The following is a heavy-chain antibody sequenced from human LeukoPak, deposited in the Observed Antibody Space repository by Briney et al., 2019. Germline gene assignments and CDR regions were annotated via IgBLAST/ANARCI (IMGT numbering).Heavy chain of an antibody. CDR2: ISSSSSYI. V-gene: IGHV3-21*04. CDR3: ARDRLPMTTVVHNWFDP. D-gene: IGHD4-23*01. Sequence: GGSLRLSCAASGFTFSSYSMNWVRQAPGKGLEWVSSISSSSSYIYYADSVKGRFTISRDNAKNSLYLQMNSLRSEDTAVYYCARDRLPMTTVVHNWFDPWGQGTLVTVSS. CDR1: GFTFSSYS. J-gene: IGHJ5*02.